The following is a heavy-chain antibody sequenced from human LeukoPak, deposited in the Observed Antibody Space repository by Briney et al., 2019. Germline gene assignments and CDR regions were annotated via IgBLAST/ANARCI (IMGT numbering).Heavy chain of an antibody. CDR3: ADPFGDAFDI. Sequence: PGGSLRLSCAASGFTFSSYWTHWVRQAPGKGLVWISHINSVGSSTTSADSVRGRFTIYRDNAQNTLYLQMNSLRAEDTAVYYCADPFGDAFDIWGQGTMVTVSS. V-gene: IGHV3-74*01. CDR2: INSVGSST. CDR1: GFTFSSYW. D-gene: IGHD3-3*01. J-gene: IGHJ3*02.